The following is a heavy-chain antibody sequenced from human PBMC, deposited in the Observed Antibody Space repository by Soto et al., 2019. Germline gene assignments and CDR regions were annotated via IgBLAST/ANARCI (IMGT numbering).Heavy chain of an antibody. CDR2: ISAYNGNT. V-gene: IGHV1-18*01. CDR1: GYTFTSYG. D-gene: IGHD3-10*01. J-gene: IGHJ4*02. Sequence: QVQLVQSGAEVKKPGASVKVSCKASGYTFTSYGISWVRQAPGQGLEWMGWISAYNGNTNDAQKLQGRVTMTTDTSTSTAYMELRSLRYDDTAVDYCARCAEGRGVILYYFDYWGQGTLVTVSS. CDR3: ARCAEGRGVILYYFDY.